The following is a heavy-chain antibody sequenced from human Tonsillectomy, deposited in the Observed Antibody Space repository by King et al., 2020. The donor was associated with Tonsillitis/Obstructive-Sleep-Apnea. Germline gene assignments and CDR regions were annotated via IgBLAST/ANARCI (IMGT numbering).Heavy chain of an antibody. J-gene: IGHJ6*02. Sequence: VQLVESGGGLVQPGGSLRLSCAASGFTFSRYWMYWVRHAPGRGLVWVSRIYSDGSSTSYADSVKGRFTISRDNAKNTLYLQMNSLRAEDTAVYYCARRKFYDSGADHSSEYDGMDVWGRGTTVTVSS. D-gene: IGHD3-22*01. CDR2: IYSDGSST. CDR1: GFTFSRYW. CDR3: ARRKFYDSGADHSSEYDGMDV. V-gene: IGHV3-74*01.